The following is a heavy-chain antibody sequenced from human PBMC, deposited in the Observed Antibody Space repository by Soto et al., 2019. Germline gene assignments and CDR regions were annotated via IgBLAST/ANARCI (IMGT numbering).Heavy chain of an antibody. CDR3: AAALGNF. Sequence: GXSVKVSCKGSVYTFTSFYMHWVRQAPGQGLEWMGWINPNSGVTNLAQKFQGRVTMTRDTSISTAYMELSRLTSDDTAVFYCAAALGNFWGQGTLVTVSS. CDR2: INPNSGVT. V-gene: IGHV1-2*02. J-gene: IGHJ4*02. D-gene: IGHD7-27*01. CDR1: VYTFTSFY.